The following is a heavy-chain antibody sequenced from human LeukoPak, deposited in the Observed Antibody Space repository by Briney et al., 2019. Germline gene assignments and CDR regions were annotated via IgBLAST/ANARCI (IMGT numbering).Heavy chain of an antibody. D-gene: IGHD4-17*01. J-gene: IGHJ4*02. V-gene: IGHV1-2*02. CDR2: INPNSGGT. CDR1: GYTFTGYY. CDR3: ARETERDYGDYGY. Sequence: ASVKVSCKASGYTFTGYYMHWVRQAPGQGLEWMGWINPNSGGTNYAQKFQGRVTMTRDTSISTAYMELSRLRSDDTAVYYCARETERDYGDYGYWGQGTLVTVSS.